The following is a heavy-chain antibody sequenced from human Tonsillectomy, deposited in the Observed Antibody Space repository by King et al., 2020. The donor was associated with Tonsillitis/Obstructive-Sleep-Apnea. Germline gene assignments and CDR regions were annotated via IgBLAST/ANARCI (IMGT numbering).Heavy chain of an antibody. V-gene: IGHV1-46*01. CDR1: GYTFTSYY. CDR3: ARGPPTVVTPADYYYGMDV. D-gene: IGHD4-23*01. CDR2: INPSGGST. Sequence: QLVQSGAEVKKPGASVKVSCKASGYTFTSYYMHWVRQAPGQGLEWMGIINPSGGSTSYAQKFQSRVTMTRDTSTSTVYMELSSLRSEDTAVYYCARGPPTVVTPADYYYGMDVWGQGTTVTVSS. J-gene: IGHJ6*02.